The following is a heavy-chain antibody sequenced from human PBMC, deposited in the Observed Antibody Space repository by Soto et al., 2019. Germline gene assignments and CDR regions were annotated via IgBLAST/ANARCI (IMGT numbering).Heavy chain of an antibody. Sequence: PGESLKISCKGSGYSFTSYWIGWVRQMPGKGLEWMGIIYPGDSDTRYSPSFQGQVTISADKSISTAYLQWSSLKASDTAMYYCARDGTVWFGELLGLDAFDIWGQGTMVTVSS. D-gene: IGHD3-10*01. CDR1: GYSFTSYW. CDR3: ARDGTVWFGELLGLDAFDI. J-gene: IGHJ3*02. CDR2: IYPGDSDT. V-gene: IGHV5-51*01.